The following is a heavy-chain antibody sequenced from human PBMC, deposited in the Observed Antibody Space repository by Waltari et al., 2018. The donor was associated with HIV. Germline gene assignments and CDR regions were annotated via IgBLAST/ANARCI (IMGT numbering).Heavy chain of an antibody. CDR1: GDSFNDYY. CDR2: INHSGST. V-gene: IGHV4-34*02. D-gene: IGHD2-2*01. Sequence: QVRLQQWGAGLLKPSETLSLTCAVYGDSFNDYYWGWNRQSPWTGLEWIGEINHSGSTSYTPSLKSRVTISVDTSKNQFSLRLSSVTAADTAMYYCARGSPYVVIPAALKLRAAKGGNWFDPWSQGTLVTVSS. J-gene: IGHJ5*02. CDR3: ARGSPYVVIPAALKLRAAKGGNWFDP.